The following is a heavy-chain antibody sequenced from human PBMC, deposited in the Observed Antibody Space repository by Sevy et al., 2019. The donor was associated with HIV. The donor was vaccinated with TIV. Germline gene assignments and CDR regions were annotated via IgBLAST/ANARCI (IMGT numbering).Heavy chain of an antibody. CDR1: GLTFPYAW. V-gene: IGHV3-15*01. CDR3: ATDPIIVLMVTDGMDV. D-gene: IGHD2-8*01. J-gene: IGHJ6*02. Sequence: GGSLRLSCAVSGLTFPYAWMSWVRQAPGKGLEWVGRIKGKVDGGTTDYGAPGKGRFTISRDDSKNTLYLQMNSLKTEDTAVYYCATDPIIVLMVTDGMDVWGQGTTVTVSS. CDR2: IKGKVDGGTT.